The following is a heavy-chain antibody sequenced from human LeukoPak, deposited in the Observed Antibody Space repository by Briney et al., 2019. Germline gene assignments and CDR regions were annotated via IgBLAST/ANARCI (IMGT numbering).Heavy chain of an antibody. CDR3: ARKPRYYYGSGSYYNSFDY. V-gene: IGHV4-34*01. J-gene: IGHJ4*02. Sequence: SETLSLTCAVYGGSFSGYYWSWIRQPPGKGLEWVGEINHSGSTNYNLSLKSRVTISVDTSKNQFSLKLSSVTAADTAVYYCARKPRYYYGSGSYYNSFDYWGQGTLVTVSS. CDR2: INHSGST. CDR1: GGSFSGYY. D-gene: IGHD3-10*01.